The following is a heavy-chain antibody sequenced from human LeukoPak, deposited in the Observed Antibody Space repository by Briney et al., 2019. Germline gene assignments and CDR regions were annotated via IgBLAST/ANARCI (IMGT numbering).Heavy chain of an antibody. CDR2: IYYSGST. V-gene: IGHV4-59*01. Sequence: SETLSLTCAVYGGSFSGYYWSWIRQPPGKGLEWIGYIYYSGSTNYNPSLKSRVTISVDTSKNQFSLKLSSVTAADTAVYYCARLYYDSSYSFDYWGQGTLVTVSS. CDR1: GGSFSGYY. D-gene: IGHD3-22*01. J-gene: IGHJ4*02. CDR3: ARLYYDSSYSFDY.